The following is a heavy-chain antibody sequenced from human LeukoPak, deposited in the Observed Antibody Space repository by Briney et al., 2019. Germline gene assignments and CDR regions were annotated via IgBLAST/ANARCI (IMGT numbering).Heavy chain of an antibody. D-gene: IGHD4-17*01. V-gene: IGHV3-73*01. Sequence: GGSLRLSCAASGFTFSGPTMHWVRQASGKGLEWVGRIRNKANSYATAYTESVKGRFTISRDDSKNTAYLQMNSLKTEDTAVYYCTGQPNYGDYPNWGQGTLVTVSS. CDR2: IRNKANSYAT. CDR1: GFTFSGPT. CDR3: TGQPNYGDYPN. J-gene: IGHJ4*02.